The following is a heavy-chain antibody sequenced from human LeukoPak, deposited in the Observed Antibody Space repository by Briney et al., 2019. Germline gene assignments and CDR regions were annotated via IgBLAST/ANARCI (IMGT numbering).Heavy chain of an antibody. J-gene: IGHJ6*03. CDR3: ARAPMVRGVILAYYMDV. CDR1: GGFISSGSYY. D-gene: IGHD3-10*01. V-gene: IGHV4-61*02. CDR2: IYTSGST. Sequence: SETLSLTCTVSGGFISSGSYYWSWIRQPAGKGLEWIGRIYTSGSTNYNPSLKSRVTISVDTSKNQFSLKLRSVTAADTAVYYCARAPMVRGVILAYYMDVWGKGTTVTVSS.